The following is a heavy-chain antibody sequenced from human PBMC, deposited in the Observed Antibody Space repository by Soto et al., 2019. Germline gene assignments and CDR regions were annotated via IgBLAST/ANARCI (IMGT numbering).Heavy chain of an antibody. CDR2: IYYSVST. CDR3: ARGGRYCSGGSCYRSGVWFDP. J-gene: IGHJ5*02. V-gene: IGHV4-61*01. D-gene: IGHD2-15*01. Sequence: SETLSLTCTVSGGSVSSGSYYWSWIRQPPGKGLEWIGYIYYSVSTNYNPSLKSRVTISVDTSKNQFSLKLSSVTAADTAVYYCARGGRYCSGGSCYRSGVWFDPWGQGTLVTVSS. CDR1: GGSVSSGSYY.